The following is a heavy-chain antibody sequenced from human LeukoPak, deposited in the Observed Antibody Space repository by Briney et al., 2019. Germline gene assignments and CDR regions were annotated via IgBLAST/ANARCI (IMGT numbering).Heavy chain of an antibody. CDR1: GFTVSSNY. Sequence: GGSLRLSCAASGFTVSSNYMSWVRQAPGKGLEWVSVIYSGSSTYYADSVKGRFTISRDNSKNTLYLQMNSLRAEDTAVYYCARERGGWLRFVDYWGQGTLVTVSS. CDR2: IYSGSST. J-gene: IGHJ4*02. CDR3: ARERGGWLRFVDY. D-gene: IGHD5-12*01. V-gene: IGHV3-53*01.